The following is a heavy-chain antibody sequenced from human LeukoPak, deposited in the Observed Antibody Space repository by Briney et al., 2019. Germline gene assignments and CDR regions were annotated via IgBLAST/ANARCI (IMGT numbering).Heavy chain of an antibody. CDR1: GFTFSSYA. Sequence: GRSLRLSCAASGFTFSSYAMHWVRRAPGKGLEWVALISYDGSNKYYADSVKGRFTISRDNSKNTLYLQMNSLGAEDTAVYYCARDSHQLPANDAFDIWGQGTMVTVSS. D-gene: IGHD2-2*01. CDR2: ISYDGSNK. J-gene: IGHJ3*02. V-gene: IGHV3-30*04. CDR3: ARDSHQLPANDAFDI.